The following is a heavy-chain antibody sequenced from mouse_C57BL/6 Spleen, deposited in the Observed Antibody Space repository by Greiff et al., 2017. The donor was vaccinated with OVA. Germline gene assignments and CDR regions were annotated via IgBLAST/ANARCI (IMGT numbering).Heavy chain of an antibody. CDR2: IYPRSGNT. Sequence: VQRVESGAELARPGASVKLSCKASGYTFTSYGISWVKQRTGQGLEWIGEIYPRSGNTYYNEKFKGKATLTADKSSSTAYMELRSLTSEDSAVYFCASKSYGYDDAMDYWGQGTSVTVSS. V-gene: IGHV1-81*01. J-gene: IGHJ4*01. CDR1: GYTFTSYG. D-gene: IGHD2-2*01. CDR3: ASKSYGYDDAMDY.